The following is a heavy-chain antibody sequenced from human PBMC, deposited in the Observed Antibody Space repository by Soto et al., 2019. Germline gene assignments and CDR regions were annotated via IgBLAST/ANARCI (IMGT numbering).Heavy chain of an antibody. CDR2: IYYSGST. CDR3: VRSGYCSGGSCYFDDGGYFDY. J-gene: IGHJ4*02. CDR1: GGSISGSSYY. D-gene: IGHD2-15*01. Sequence: SETMCVTCTVAGGSISGSSYYWGWIHKPPEKGLEWIGSIYYSGSTYYNPSLKSRVTISVDTSKNQFSLKLSSVTAADTAVYYCVRSGYCSGGSCYFDDGGYFDYWGQGTLVTVSS. V-gene: IGHV4-39*01.